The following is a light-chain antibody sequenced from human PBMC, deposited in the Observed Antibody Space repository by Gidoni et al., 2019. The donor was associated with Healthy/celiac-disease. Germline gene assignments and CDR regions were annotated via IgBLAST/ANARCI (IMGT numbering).Light chain of an antibody. Sequence: DIQMTQSPSSLSASVGDRVTITCRASQSSSSYLNWYQQKPGKAPKLLIYAASSLQSGFPSRFSGSGSGTDFTLTISSLQPEDFATYYCQQSRYTFGQGTKLEIK. CDR3: QQSRYT. V-gene: IGKV1-39*01. CDR1: QSSSSY. CDR2: AAS. J-gene: IGKJ2*01.